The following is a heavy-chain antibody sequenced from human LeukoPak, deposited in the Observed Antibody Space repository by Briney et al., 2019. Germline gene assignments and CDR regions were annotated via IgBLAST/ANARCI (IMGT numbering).Heavy chain of an antibody. CDR2: IYYSGST. Sequence: PSETLSLTCTVSGGSISSSSYYWGWIRQPPGKGLEWIGSIYYSGSTYYNPSLKSRVTISVDTSKNQFSLKLSSVTAADTAVYYCARGPRITMVRGVILFDYWGQGTLVTVSS. V-gene: IGHV4-39*01. J-gene: IGHJ4*02. D-gene: IGHD3-10*01. CDR3: ARGPRITMVRGVILFDY. CDR1: GGSISSSSYY.